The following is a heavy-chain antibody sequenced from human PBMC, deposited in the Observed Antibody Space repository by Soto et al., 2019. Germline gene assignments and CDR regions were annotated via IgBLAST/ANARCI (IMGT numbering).Heavy chain of an antibody. CDR1: GFTFSSYA. CDR2: ISGSGGST. CDR3: AKPTDRLLWFNWFDP. V-gene: IGHV3-23*01. D-gene: IGHD3-10*01. J-gene: IGHJ5*02. Sequence: PGGSLRLSCAASGFTFSSYAMSWVRQAPGKGLEWVSAISGSGGSTYYADSVKGRFTISRDNSKNTLYLQMNSLRAEDTAVYYCAKPTDRLLWFNWFDPWGQGTLVTVSS.